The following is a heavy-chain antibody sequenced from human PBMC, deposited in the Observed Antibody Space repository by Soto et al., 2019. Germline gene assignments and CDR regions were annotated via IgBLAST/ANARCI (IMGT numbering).Heavy chain of an antibody. D-gene: IGHD3-3*01. Sequence: QVQLVQSGAEVKKPGASVKVSCKASGYTFTGYYMHWVRQAPGQGLEWMGWINPNSGGTNYAQKFQGWVIMTRDTSISTDYMELSRLRSDDTAVYYCARGSVPIYVGYYYYGMDVWGQGTTVTVSS. J-gene: IGHJ6*02. CDR2: INPNSGGT. V-gene: IGHV1-2*04. CDR3: ARGSVPIYVGYYYYGMDV. CDR1: GYTFTGYY.